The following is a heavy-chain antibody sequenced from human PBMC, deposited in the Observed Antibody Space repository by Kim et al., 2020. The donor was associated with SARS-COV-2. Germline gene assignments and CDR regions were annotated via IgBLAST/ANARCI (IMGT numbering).Heavy chain of an antibody. CDR3: ARREIVVWFDP. J-gene: IGHJ5*02. V-gene: IGHV4-39*01. CDR1: GGSISSSSYY. CDR2: IYYSGST. D-gene: IGHD3-22*01. Sequence: SETLSLTCTVSGGSISSSSYYWGWIRQPPGKGLEWIGSIYYSGSTYYNPSLKSRVTISVDTSKNQFSLKLSSVTAADTAVYYCARREIVVWFDPWGQGTLVTVSS.